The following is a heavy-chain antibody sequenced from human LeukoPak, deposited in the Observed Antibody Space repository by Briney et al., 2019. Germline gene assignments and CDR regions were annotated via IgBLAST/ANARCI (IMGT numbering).Heavy chain of an antibody. Sequence: ASQTLSLTCTVSGGSISSGGYYWSWIRRHPGKGLEWIGYIYYSGSTYYNPSLKSRVTISVDTSKNQFSLKLSSVTAADTAVYYCARGRLRVNYFDYWGQGTLVTVSS. CDR1: GGSISSGGYY. CDR3: ARGRLRVNYFDY. J-gene: IGHJ4*02. V-gene: IGHV4-31*03. CDR2: IYYSGST. D-gene: IGHD2-21*01.